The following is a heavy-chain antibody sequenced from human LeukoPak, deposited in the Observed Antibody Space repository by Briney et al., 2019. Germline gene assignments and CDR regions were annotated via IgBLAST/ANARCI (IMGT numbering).Heavy chain of an antibody. D-gene: IGHD1-1*01. J-gene: IGHJ4*02. CDR2: IYYSGST. CDR3: ASGDNDPLFDY. Sequence: SQTLSLTCTVSGGSISSGGYYWSWIRQHPGKGLEWIGSIYYSGSTNYNPPLQGRVTISLDTSRNQFSLKLSSVTAADTAVYYCASGDNDPLFDYWGQGTLVTVSS. CDR1: GGSISSGGYY. V-gene: IGHV4-31*03.